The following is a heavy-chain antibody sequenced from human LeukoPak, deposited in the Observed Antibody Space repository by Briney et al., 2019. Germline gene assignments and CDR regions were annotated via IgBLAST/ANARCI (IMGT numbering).Heavy chain of an antibody. V-gene: IGHV3-21*01. Sequence: GGSLRLSCATSGFTFSRYNMNWVRQAPGKGLEWVSSITSSSIYKYYADSMKGRFTISRDNAKNSLYLQMNSLRAEDTAVYYCAKDRSGGVYYFDYWGQGTLVTVSS. CDR2: ITSSSIYK. D-gene: IGHD2-15*01. CDR1: GFTFSRYN. J-gene: IGHJ4*02. CDR3: AKDRSGGVYYFDY.